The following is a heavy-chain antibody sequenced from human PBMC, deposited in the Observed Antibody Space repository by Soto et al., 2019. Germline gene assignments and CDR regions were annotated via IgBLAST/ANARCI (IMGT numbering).Heavy chain of an antibody. Sequence: SETLSLTCAVYGLSFSGYFWSWIRQPPGKGLEYIGDINHSGRTNYNPSLESRVTISVHTSKNQFSLNLSSVTAADTAVYYCARAIPYCSGGDCYSGAYFDYWGQGTLVTVSS. CDR2: INHSGRT. CDR3: ARAIPYCSGGDCYSGAYFDY. J-gene: IGHJ4*02. D-gene: IGHD2-15*01. V-gene: IGHV4-34*01. CDR1: GLSFSGYF.